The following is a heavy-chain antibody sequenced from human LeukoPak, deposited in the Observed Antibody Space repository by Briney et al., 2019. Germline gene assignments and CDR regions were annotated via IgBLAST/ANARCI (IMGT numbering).Heavy chain of an antibody. Sequence: SETLSLTCAVYGGSFSGYYWSWIRQPPGKGLEWIGEINHSGSTNYNPSLKSRVTISVDTSKNQFSLKLSSVTAADTAVYYCDTTRRTFYYYYMDVWGKGTTVTVSS. CDR3: DTTRRTFYYYYMDV. CDR1: GGSFSGYY. J-gene: IGHJ6*03. D-gene: IGHD1-14*01. V-gene: IGHV4-34*01. CDR2: INHSGST.